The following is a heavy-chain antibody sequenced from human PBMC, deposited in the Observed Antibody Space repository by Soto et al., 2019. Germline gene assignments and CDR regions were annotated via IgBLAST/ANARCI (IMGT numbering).Heavy chain of an antibody. D-gene: IGHD4-17*01. V-gene: IGHV3-33*01. CDR3: AGGMTTRDAFDI. CDR1: GFTFSSYG. J-gene: IGHJ3*02. CDR2: IWYDGSNK. Sequence: GGSLRLSCAASGFTFSSYGMHWVRQAPGKGLEWVAVIWYDGSNKYYADSVKGRFTISRDNSKNTLDLQMNSLRAEDTAVYYCAGGMTTRDAFDIWGQGTMVTVSS.